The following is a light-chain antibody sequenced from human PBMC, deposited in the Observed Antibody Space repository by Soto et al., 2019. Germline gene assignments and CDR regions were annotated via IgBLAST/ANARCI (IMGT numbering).Light chain of an antibody. CDR3: SSHTTSSTLV. V-gene: IGLV2-14*01. J-gene: IGLJ3*02. CDR2: EVS. CDR1: SSDVGSYNY. Sequence: QSALTQPASVSGTPGQSITISCTGTSSDVGSYNYVSWYQQYPGKAPKLMIYEVSNWPSGVSNRFSGSKSGNTASLTISGLQAEDEAYYYCSSHTTSSTLVFGGGTKVTVL.